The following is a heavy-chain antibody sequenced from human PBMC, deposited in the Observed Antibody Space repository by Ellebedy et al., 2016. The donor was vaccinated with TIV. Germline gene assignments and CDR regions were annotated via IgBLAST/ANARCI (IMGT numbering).Heavy chain of an antibody. V-gene: IGHV3-48*02. CDR3: ATTTPYGTTWFGSIDN. Sequence: GGSLRLSXAASGFNLRSYGVTWVRQVPGKGLECVSHIRRSSSDTYYADSFKGRFTMSRDNAKNSLYLQMNSLRDEDTAVYYCATTTPYGTTWFGSIDNWGQGTLVTVSS. J-gene: IGHJ4*02. D-gene: IGHD3-10*01. CDR2: IRRSSSDT. CDR1: GFNLRSYG.